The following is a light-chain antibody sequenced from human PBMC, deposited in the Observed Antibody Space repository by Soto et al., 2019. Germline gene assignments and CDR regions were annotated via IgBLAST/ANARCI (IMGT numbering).Light chain of an antibody. J-gene: IGKJ1*01. CDR3: QQRSNWPPT. CDR1: QSINSKS. V-gene: IGKV3D-20*02. Sequence: EIVLTQSPGTLSLSPGEGATVSCRVSQSINSKSLVWYQRKCGQAPRLLIYNTSSRATGIPDRFSGSGSGTDFTLSISGLEPEDFAVYYCQQRSNWPPTFGQGTKVEIK. CDR2: NTS.